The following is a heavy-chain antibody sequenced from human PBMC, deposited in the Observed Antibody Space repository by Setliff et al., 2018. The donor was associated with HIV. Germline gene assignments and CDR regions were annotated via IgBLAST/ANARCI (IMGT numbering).Heavy chain of an antibody. CDR1: EVIVSNNY. D-gene: IGHD3-16*01. V-gene: IGHV3-23*01. CDR3: AKDWGSRLSYSFYYMDV. CDR2: ISGSGGST. Sequence: PGGSLRLSCAVSEVIVSNNYMSWVRQAPGKGLEWVSVISGSGGSTYYADSVKGRFTISRDNSKNALYLQRNSLRTEDTAVYYCAKDWGSRLSYSFYYMDVWGKGTTVTVSS. J-gene: IGHJ6*03.